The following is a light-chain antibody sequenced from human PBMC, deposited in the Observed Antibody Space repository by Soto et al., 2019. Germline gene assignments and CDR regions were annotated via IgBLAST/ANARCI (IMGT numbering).Light chain of an antibody. J-gene: IGKJ1*01. CDR3: QQRSNWPRT. CDR1: QSVSSY. Sequence: EIVLTQSPATLFLSPGESATLSCRASQSVSSYLAWYQQKPGQAPRLLIYDASNRATGIPARFSGSGSGTDFTLTISSLAPEDFAIYYCQQRSNWPRTFGQGTKVEIK. CDR2: DAS. V-gene: IGKV3-11*01.